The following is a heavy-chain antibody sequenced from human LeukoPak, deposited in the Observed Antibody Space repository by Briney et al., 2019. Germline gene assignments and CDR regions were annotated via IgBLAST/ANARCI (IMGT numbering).Heavy chain of an antibody. CDR2: ISDDGSIT. Sequence: GGSLRLSCAASGFTFSRDWMHWVRQAPGKGLVWVSRISDDGSITTYADSVQGRFTISRDNSKNTLYLQMNSLRAEDTAVYYCAKGGSSGWFDYFDYWAREPWSPSPQ. V-gene: IGHV3-74*03. D-gene: IGHD6-19*01. CDR1: GFTFSRDW. J-gene: IGHJ4*02. CDR3: AKGGSSGWFDYFDY.